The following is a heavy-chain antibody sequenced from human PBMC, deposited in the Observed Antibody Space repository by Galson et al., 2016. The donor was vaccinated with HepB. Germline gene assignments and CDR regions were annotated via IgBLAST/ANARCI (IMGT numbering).Heavy chain of an antibody. D-gene: IGHD3-22*01. J-gene: IGHJ4*02. Sequence: SLRLSCAASGFTFSSYAMSWVRQAPGKGLEWVSAVSGGGGSTFYADSVMGRFTISRDNSKNTVYLQMNSLRAEDTAVYYCARGMYYYDSSGYPGPFDYWGQGTLVTVSS. V-gene: IGHV3-23*01. CDR3: ARGMYYYDSSGYPGPFDY. CDR1: GFTFSSYA. CDR2: VSGGGGST.